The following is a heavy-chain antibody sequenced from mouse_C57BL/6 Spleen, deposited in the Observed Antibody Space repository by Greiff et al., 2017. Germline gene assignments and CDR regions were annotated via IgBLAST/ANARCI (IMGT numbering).Heavy chain of an antibody. CDR3: ARDTTVVGNWYFDG. CDR2: ISYDGSN. V-gene: IGHV3-6*01. J-gene: IGHJ1*03. CDR1: GYSITSGYY. Sequence: DVKLQESGPGLVKPSPSLSLTCSVTGYSITSGYYWNWIRQFPGNKLEWMGYISYDGSNNYNPSLKNRISITRDTSKNQFFLKLNSVTTEDTATYYCARDTTVVGNWYFDGWGTGTTVTVSS. D-gene: IGHD1-1*01.